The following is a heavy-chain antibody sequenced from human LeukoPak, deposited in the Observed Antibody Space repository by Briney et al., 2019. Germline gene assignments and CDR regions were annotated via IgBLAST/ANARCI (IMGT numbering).Heavy chain of an antibody. Sequence: SXXAXXYTFTXYYMHWVRQAPGQGLEWMGWINPNSGGTNYAQKFQGRVTMTRDTSISTAYMELSRLRSDDTAVYYCARDDSSGYFNWFDPWGQGTLVTVSS. CDR2: INPNSGGT. D-gene: IGHD3-22*01. V-gene: IGHV1-2*02. J-gene: IGHJ5*02. CDR3: ARDDSSGYFNWFDP. CDR1: XYTFTXYY.